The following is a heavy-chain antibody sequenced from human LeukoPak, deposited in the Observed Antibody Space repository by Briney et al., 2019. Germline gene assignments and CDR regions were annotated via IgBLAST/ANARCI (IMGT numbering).Heavy chain of an antibody. CDR1: GFPFDDYA. V-gene: IGHV3-9*03. CDR2: ISWNSGSI. Sequence: GRSLRLSCAASGFPFDDYAMHWVRQAPGKGLEWVSGISWNSGSIGYADSVKGRFTISRDNAKNSLYLQMNSLRAEGMALYYCAKAGEDSGSYFDYWGQGTLVTVSS. CDR3: AKAGEDSGSYFDY. D-gene: IGHD1-26*01. J-gene: IGHJ4*02.